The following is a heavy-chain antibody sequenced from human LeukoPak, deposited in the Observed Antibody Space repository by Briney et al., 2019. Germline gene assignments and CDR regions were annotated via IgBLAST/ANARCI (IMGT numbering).Heavy chain of an antibody. CDR3: ARVVDHGYSDY. J-gene: IGHJ4*02. D-gene: IGHD5-24*01. Sequence: TSETLSLTCTVSGGSISSYYWSWIRQPPGKGLEWIGYIYYSGSTKYNPSLKSRVTISVDTSKNQFSLELSSVTAADTAVYYCARVVDHGYSDYWGVGTLVTVSS. CDR1: GGSISSYY. V-gene: IGHV4-59*01. CDR2: IYYSGST.